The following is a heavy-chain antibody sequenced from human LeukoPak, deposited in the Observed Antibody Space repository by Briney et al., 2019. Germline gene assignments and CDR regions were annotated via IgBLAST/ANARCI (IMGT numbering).Heavy chain of an antibody. V-gene: IGHV3-23*01. CDR2: ISGSGGST. CDR3: AKDQRILLWFGELLSSFDY. J-gene: IGHJ4*02. Sequence: GGSLRLSCAASGFTFSSYAMSWVRQAPGKGLEWVSAISGSGGSTYCADSVKGRFTISRDNSKNTLYLQMNSLRAEDTAVYYCAKDQRILLWFGELLSSFDYWGQGTLVTVSS. CDR1: GFTFSSYA. D-gene: IGHD3-10*01.